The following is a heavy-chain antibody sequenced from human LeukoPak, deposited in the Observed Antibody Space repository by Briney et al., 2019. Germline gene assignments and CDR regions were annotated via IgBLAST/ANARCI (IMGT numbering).Heavy chain of an antibody. CDR2: IYTSGST. CDR3: ARGLTGPTVRYYYNYYMDV. Sequence: PSETLSLTCTVSGGSISSYYWSWIRQPAGKGLEWIGRIYTSGSTNYNPSLRSRVTISVDTSKNQFSLKLSSVTAADTAVYYCARGLTGPTVRYYYNYYMDVWGKGITVTISS. D-gene: IGHD1-1*01. CDR1: GGSISSYY. J-gene: IGHJ6*03. V-gene: IGHV4-4*07.